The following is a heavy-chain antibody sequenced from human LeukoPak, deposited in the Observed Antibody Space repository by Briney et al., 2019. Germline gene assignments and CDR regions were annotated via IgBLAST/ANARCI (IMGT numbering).Heavy chain of an antibody. V-gene: IGHV4-30-4*01. CDR3: GRENYDGSGSGWLDS. CDR2: ISYSGNT. J-gene: IGHJ5*01. Sequence: SETLSLTCAVSGGSISSGDYYWSWIRQPPGKGLEWIGYISYSGNTHYNPSLQSRVTISVETSKSQFSLRLSSVTAADTAVYYCGRENYDGSGSGWLDSWGQGILVTVSS. CDR1: GGSISSGDYY. D-gene: IGHD3-22*01.